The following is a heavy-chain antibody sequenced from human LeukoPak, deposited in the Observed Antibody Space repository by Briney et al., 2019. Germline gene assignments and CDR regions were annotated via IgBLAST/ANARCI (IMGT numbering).Heavy chain of an antibody. D-gene: IGHD3-10*01. CDR3: ARVGERITMVRGGMDV. Sequence: GGSLRLSCAASGFTFSSYWMHWVRQAPGKGLVWVSRINSDGSSTSYADSVKGRFTISRDNAENSLYLQMSTLRAEDTAVYYCARVGERITMVRGGMDVWGKGTTVTVSS. CDR1: GFTFSSYW. J-gene: IGHJ6*03. V-gene: IGHV3-74*01. CDR2: INSDGSST.